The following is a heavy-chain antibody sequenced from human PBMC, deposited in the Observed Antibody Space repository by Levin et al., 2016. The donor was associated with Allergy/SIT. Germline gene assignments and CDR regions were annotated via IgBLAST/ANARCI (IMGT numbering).Heavy chain of an antibody. CDR3: ARQMVRGVIIHKPGYGMDV. Sequence: ASVKVSCKASGGTFSSYAISWVRQAPGQGLEWMGWINPNSGGTNYAQKFQGRVTMTRDTSISTAYMELSRLRSDDTAVYYCARQMVRGVIIHKPGYGMDVWGQGTTVTVSS. V-gene: IGHV1-2*02. CDR1: GGTFSSYA. CDR2: INPNSGGT. J-gene: IGHJ6*02. D-gene: IGHD3-10*01.